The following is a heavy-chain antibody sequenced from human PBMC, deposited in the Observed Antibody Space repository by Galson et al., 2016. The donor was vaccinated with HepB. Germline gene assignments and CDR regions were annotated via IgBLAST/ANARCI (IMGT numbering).Heavy chain of an antibody. V-gene: IGHV3-7*04. J-gene: IGHJ4*02. CDR1: GLTFSRFW. D-gene: IGHD1-1*01. Sequence: SLRLSCAASGLTFSRFWMTWVRQAPGKGLEWVAYINQDGSEKHYLDSVRGRFTISRDNAKNSLYLQMNSLRAEDTAVYFCARAYQYTLDDWGQGTLVTVSS. CDR2: INQDGSEK. CDR3: ARAYQYTLDD.